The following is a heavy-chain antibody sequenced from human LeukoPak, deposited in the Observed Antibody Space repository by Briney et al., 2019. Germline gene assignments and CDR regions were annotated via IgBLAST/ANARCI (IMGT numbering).Heavy chain of an antibody. J-gene: IGHJ3*02. CDR2: IKSDGTIT. Sequence: PGGSLRLSCAASGFPLSANWMHWVRQAPGKGLVWVSRIKSDGTITNYADSVKGRFTISKDNAKNTLFLQMNSLRAEDTAIYYCASETESSSSNAFDIWGQGTMVTVSS. CDR3: ASETESSSSNAFDI. CDR1: GFPLSANW. D-gene: IGHD6-6*01. V-gene: IGHV3-74*01.